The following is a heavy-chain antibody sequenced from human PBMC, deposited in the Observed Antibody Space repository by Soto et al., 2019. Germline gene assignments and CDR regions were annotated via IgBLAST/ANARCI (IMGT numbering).Heavy chain of an antibody. CDR1: GGSISSFY. CDR3: ARSQQLGWFDP. CDR2: IYYSGST. J-gene: IGHJ5*02. D-gene: IGHD6-13*01. V-gene: IGHV4-59*01. Sequence: PSETLSLTCTVSGGSISSFYWSWIRQPPGEALEWIGSIYYSGSTSYNPSLKSRVTISLDTSKNQFSLKLNSVTAADTAVYYCARSQQLGWFDPWGQGTLVTVSS.